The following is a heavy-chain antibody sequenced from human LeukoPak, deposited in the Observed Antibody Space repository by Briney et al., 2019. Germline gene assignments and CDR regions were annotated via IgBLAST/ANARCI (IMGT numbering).Heavy chain of an antibody. Sequence: GGSLRLSCAASGFTFSSYDMHWVRQATGKGLEWVSAIGTAGDTYYPGSVKGRFTISRENAKNSLYLQMNSLRAEDTAVYYCAREQYSYAHGYWGQGTLVTVSS. CDR3: AREQYSYAHGY. CDR1: GFTFSSYD. J-gene: IGHJ4*02. V-gene: IGHV3-13*01. CDR2: IGTAGDT. D-gene: IGHD5-18*01.